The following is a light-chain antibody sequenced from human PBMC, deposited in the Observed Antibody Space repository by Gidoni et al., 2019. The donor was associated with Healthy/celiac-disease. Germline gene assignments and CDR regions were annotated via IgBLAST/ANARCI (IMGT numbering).Light chain of an antibody. J-gene: IGKJ5*01. V-gene: IGKV3-20*01. CDR2: GAS. Sequence: EMVLPQPPGTLSSPPGERATLSCRASQSVSSSYLAWYQQKPGQAPRLLIYGASSRATGIPDRFSGSGSGTDFTLTISRLEPEDFAVYYCQQYGSSPFRTFGQGTRLEIK. CDR3: QQYGSSPFRT. CDR1: QSVSSSY.